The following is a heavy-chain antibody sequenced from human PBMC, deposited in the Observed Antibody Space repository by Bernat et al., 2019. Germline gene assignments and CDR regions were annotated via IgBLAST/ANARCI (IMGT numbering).Heavy chain of an antibody. V-gene: IGHV3-30*01. CDR1: GFTFSSYA. D-gene: IGHD4-17*01. CDR3: ARDRSATVTKDDFDY. J-gene: IGHJ4*02. Sequence: QVQLVESGGGVVQPGRSLRLSCAASGFTFSSYAMHWVRQAPGKGLEWVAVISYDGSNKYYADSVKGRFTISRDNSKNTLYLQMNSLRAEDTAVYYCARDRSATVTKDDFDYWGQGTLVTVSS. CDR2: ISYDGSNK.